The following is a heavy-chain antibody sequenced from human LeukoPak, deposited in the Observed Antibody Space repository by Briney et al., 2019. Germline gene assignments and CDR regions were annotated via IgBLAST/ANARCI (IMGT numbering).Heavy chain of an antibody. Sequence: GGSLRLSCAASGFTFSSYGMHWVRQAPGKGLEWVAFIRYDGSNKYYADSVKGRFTISRDNSKNTLYLQMNSLRAEDTAVYYCAKAEKSTIVVANYFDYWGQGTLVTVSS. CDR1: GFTFSSYG. V-gene: IGHV3-30*02. CDR3: AKAEKSTIVVANYFDY. J-gene: IGHJ4*02. D-gene: IGHD3-22*01. CDR2: IRYDGSNK.